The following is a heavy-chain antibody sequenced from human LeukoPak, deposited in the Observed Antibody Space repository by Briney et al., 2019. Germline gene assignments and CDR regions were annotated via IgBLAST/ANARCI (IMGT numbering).Heavy chain of an antibody. V-gene: IGHV7-4-1*02. CDR3: AIDQPVAGVSNFDS. J-gene: IGHJ4*02. D-gene: IGHD6-19*01. CDR1: GYTFTIYG. CDR2: INPNTGNP. Sequence: ASVKVSCKASGYTFTIYGISWVRQAPGQGLEWMGWINPNTGNPTYAQAFTGRFVFSLDTSVSTAYLQISSLNTEDTAVYYCAIDQPVAGVSNFDSWGQGTLVTVSS.